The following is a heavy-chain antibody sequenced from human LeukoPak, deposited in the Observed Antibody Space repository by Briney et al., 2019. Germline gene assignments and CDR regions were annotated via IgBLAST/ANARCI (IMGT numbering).Heavy chain of an antibody. D-gene: IGHD5-24*01. CDR1: GYTFTSYD. CDR2: MNPNSGNT. Sequence: ASVKVSCKASGYTFTSYDINWVRQATGQGLEWMGWMNPNSGNTGYAQKFQGRVTMTRNTSISTAYMELSSLGSEDTAVYYCARARGDGYNFDYWGQGTLVTVSS. V-gene: IGHV1-8*01. J-gene: IGHJ4*02. CDR3: ARARGDGYNFDY.